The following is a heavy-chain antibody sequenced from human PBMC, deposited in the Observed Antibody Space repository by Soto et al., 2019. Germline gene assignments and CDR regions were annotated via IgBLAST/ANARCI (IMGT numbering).Heavy chain of an antibody. CDR2: INPSGGST. J-gene: IGHJ6*03. D-gene: IGHD5-18*01. CDR1: GYTFTSYY. CDR3: ARDPGTAMVIGDYYYYMDV. V-gene: IGHV1-46*03. Sequence: GASVKVSCKASGYTFTSYYMHWVRQAPGQGLEWMGIINPSGGSTSYAQKFQGRVTMTRDTSTSTVYMELSSLRSEDTAVYYCARDPGTAMVIGDYYYYMDVWGKGTTVTVSS.